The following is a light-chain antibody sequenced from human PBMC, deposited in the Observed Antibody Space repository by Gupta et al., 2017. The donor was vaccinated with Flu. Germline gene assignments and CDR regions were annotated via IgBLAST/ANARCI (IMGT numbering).Light chain of an antibody. J-gene: IGLJ3*02. CDR1: SRDVGGYSY. Sequence: QSALTQPPSASGSPGQSVTISCTGTSRDVGGYSYVSWYQQHPGKAPKLMIYDVSKRPSGVPDRFSGSKSGNTASLTVSGLQADDEADYYCSSYAGNYRGVFGGGTNLTVL. CDR3: SSYAGNYRGV. CDR2: DVS. V-gene: IGLV2-8*01.